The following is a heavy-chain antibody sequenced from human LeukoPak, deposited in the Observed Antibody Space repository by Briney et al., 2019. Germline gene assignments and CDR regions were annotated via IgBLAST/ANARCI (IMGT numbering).Heavy chain of an antibody. J-gene: IGHJ4*02. Sequence: GGSLRLSCAASGFTFSSYSMNWVRQAPGKGLEWVSSISSSSSYIYYADSVKGRFTISRDNAKNSLYLQMNSLRAEDTAVYYCATNTDYGDYLLDWGQGTLVTVSS. CDR1: GFTFSSYS. CDR3: ATNTDYGDYLLD. CDR2: ISSSSSYI. V-gene: IGHV3-21*01. D-gene: IGHD4-17*01.